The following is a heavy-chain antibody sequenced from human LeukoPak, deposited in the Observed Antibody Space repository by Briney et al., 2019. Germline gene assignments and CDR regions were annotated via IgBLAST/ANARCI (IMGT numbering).Heavy chain of an antibody. D-gene: IGHD3-3*01. CDR2: IKQDGSEK. CDR3: ARDTTPIGDFWSGYYATTIDY. V-gene: IGHV3-7*01. CDR1: GFTFSSYW. Sequence: GGSLRLSCAASGFTFSSYWMSWVRQAPGKGLEWVANIKQDGSEKYHVDSVKGRFTISRDNAKNSLYLQMNSLRAEDTAVYYCARDTTPIGDFWSGYYATTIDYWGQGTLVTVSS. J-gene: IGHJ4*02.